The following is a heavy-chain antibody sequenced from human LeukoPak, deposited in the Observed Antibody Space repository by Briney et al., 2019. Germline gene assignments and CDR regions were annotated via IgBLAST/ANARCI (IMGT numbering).Heavy chain of an antibody. V-gene: IGHV5-51*01. CDR1: GYSFTSYW. CDR2: IYPGDSDT. J-gene: IGHJ4*02. D-gene: IGHD2-15*01. Sequence: GESLKISCKGSGYSFTSYWIGWVRQMPGKGLEWMGIIYPGDSDTRYSPSLQGQVTISADKSISTAYLQWSSLKASDTAMYYCARQEGYCSGGSCYLYYFDYWGQGTLVTVSS. CDR3: ARQEGYCSGGSCYLYYFDY.